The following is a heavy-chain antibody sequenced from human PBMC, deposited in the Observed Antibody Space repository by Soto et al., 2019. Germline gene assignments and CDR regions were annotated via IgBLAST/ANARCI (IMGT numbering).Heavy chain of an antibody. CDR2: IYYSGST. V-gene: IGHV4-39*02. D-gene: IGHD3-22*01. CDR1: GGSISSSSYY. CDR3: ARDSKTYYYDSSGPTDAFDI. Sequence: SETLSLTCTVSGGSISSSSYYWGWIRQPPGKGLEWIGSIYYSGSTYYNPSLKSRVTISVDTSKNQFSLKLSSVTAADTAVYYCARDSKTYYYDSSGPTDAFDIWGQGTMVTVSS. J-gene: IGHJ3*02.